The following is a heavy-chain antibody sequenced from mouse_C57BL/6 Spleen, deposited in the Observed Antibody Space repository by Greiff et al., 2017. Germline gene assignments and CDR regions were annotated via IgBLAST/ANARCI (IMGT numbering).Heavy chain of an antibody. CDR2: ISYDGSN. J-gene: IGHJ3*01. V-gene: IGHV3-6*01. D-gene: IGHD1-1*01. CDR1: GYSITSGYY. CDR3: ARGTNYGSSTGGFAY. Sequence: EVKLMESGPGLVKPSQSLSLTCSVTGYSITSGYYWNWIRQFPGNKLEWMGYISYDGSNNYNPSLKNRISITRDTSKNQFFLKLNSVTTEDTATYYCARGTNYGSSTGGFAYWGQGTLVTVSA.